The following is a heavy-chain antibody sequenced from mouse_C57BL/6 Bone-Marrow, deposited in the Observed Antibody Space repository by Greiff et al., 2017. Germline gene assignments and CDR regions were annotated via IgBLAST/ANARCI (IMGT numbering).Heavy chain of an antibody. V-gene: IGHV1-19*01. CDR3: ARAPGSNYDAMDY. Sequence: EVQLQQSGPVLVKPGASVKMSCKASGYTFTDYYMNWVKQSHGKSLEWIGVINPYNGGTSYNQKFKGKATLTVDKSSSTAYMELNSLTSEDSAVYYCARAPGSNYDAMDYWGQGTSVTVSS. CDR1: GYTFTDYY. J-gene: IGHJ4*01. D-gene: IGHD2-5*01. CDR2: INPYNGGT.